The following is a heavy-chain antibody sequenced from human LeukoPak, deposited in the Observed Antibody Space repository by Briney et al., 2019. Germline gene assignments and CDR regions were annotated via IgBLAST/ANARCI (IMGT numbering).Heavy chain of an antibody. CDR2: ISWNSGSI. CDR1: GFTFDDYA. D-gene: IGHD6-19*01. Sequence: PGRSLRLSCAASGFTFDDYAMHWVRQAPGKGLEWVSGISWNSGSIGYADSVKGRFTISRDNAKNSLYLQMNSLRAEDMALYYCAKDKYSSGLESDWYFDLWGRGTLVTVSS. J-gene: IGHJ2*01. CDR3: AKDKYSSGLESDWYFDL. V-gene: IGHV3-9*03.